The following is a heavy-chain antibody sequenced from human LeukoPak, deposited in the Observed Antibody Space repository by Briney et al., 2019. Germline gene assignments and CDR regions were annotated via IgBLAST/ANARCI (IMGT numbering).Heavy chain of an antibody. CDR2: IYYSGST. Sequence: SETLPLTCTVSGGSISSHYWSWIRQPPGKALEWIGYIYYSGSTNYNPSLKSRVTISVDTSKNQFSLRLSSVTAADTAVYYCARGETPINWFDPWGQGTLVTVSS. J-gene: IGHJ5*02. CDR3: ARGETPINWFDP. V-gene: IGHV4-59*11. CDR1: GGSISSHY.